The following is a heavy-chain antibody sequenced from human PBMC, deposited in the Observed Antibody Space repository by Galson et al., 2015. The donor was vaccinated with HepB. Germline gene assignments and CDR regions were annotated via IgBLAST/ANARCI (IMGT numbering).Heavy chain of an antibody. Sequence: DSVKGRFTISRDNSKNTLYLQMNSLRAEDTAVYYCATLVGLFNYYDMDVWGQGTTVTVSS. J-gene: IGHJ6*02. D-gene: IGHD2-8*02. V-gene: IGHV3-30*04. CDR3: ATLVGLFNYYDMDV.